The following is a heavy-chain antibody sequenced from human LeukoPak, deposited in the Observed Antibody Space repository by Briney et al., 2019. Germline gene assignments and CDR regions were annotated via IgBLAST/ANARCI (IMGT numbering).Heavy chain of an antibody. Sequence: PGGSLRLSCAASGFTFSTYSMNWVRQAPGKGLEWVSSISSSSSHIYYADSVKGRFTISRDNAKNSLYLQMNSLRAEDTAVYYCARAFGSSSGYYKYYGMDVWGQGTTVTVSS. CDR3: ARAFGSSSGYYKYYGMDV. V-gene: IGHV3-21*01. D-gene: IGHD3-22*01. CDR1: GFTFSTYS. CDR2: ISSSSSHI. J-gene: IGHJ6*02.